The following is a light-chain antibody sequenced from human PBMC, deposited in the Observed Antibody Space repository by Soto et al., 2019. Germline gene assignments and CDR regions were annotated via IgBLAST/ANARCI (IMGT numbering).Light chain of an antibody. CDR3: QESYSMPFT. J-gene: IGKJ3*01. CDR2: AAS. Sequence: DIQMTQSPSSLSASVGDRVTITCRASQTINTFLNWYQQKPGKAPKLLIYAASSLQSGVPSRFSGSGSGTDFTLTISSLQPEDFATYFCQESYSMPFTVGPGTKVDIK. CDR1: QTINTF. V-gene: IGKV1-39*01.